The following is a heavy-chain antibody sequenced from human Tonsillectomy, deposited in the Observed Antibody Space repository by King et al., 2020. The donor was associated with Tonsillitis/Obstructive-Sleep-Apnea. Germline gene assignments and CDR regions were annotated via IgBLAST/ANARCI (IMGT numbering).Heavy chain of an antibody. V-gene: IGHV3-72*01. D-gene: IGHD3-3*01. J-gene: IGHJ6*04. CDR2: ARNKTNSYTT. Sequence: VQLVESGGGLVQPGGSLRLSCGASGFTFSDPFMDWVRQGPGKGLEWVGRARNKTNSYTTEYAASVKGRFTISRNDSENSLYLQMSSLKTEDTAVYYCARDRAYDFWSGYYLDVWGKGTTVRVSS. CDR1: GFTFSDPF. CDR3: ARDRAYDFWSGYYLDV.